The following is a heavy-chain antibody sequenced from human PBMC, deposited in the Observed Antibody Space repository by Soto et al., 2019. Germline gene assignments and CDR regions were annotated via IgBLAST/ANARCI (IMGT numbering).Heavy chain of an antibody. Sequence: QVQLVESGGGVVQPGRSLRLSCAASGFTFSSYAMHWVRQAPGKGLEWVVVISYDGSNTYYADSVKGRFTISRDNSKXXLXMQMNSLRAEETAVYYWARDLGAYSSSGRYYYGMDVWGQGTTVTVSS. CDR3: ARDLGAYSSSGRYYYGMDV. CDR1: GFTFSSYA. J-gene: IGHJ6*02. D-gene: IGHD6-13*01. CDR2: ISYDGSNT. V-gene: IGHV3-30-3*01.